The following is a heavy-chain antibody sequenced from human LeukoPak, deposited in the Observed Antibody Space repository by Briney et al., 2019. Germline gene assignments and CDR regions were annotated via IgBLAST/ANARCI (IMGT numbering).Heavy chain of an antibody. D-gene: IGHD6-13*01. CDR3: ARDLMKSSWYPYYFDY. Sequence: GGSLRLSCAVSGFTFSDYYMSWIRQAPGKGLEWVSYISSTGGTIDYTDSVKGRFTISRDNAKNSLYLQMNSLRAEDTAVYYCARDLMKSSWYPYYFDYWGQGALVTVSS. CDR2: ISSTGGTI. V-gene: IGHV3-11*01. CDR1: GFTFSDYY. J-gene: IGHJ4*02.